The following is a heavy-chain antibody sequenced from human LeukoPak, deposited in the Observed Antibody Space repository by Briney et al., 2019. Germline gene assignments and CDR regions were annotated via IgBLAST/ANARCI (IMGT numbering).Heavy chain of an antibody. CDR2: IYSGGST. J-gene: IGHJ3*02. CDR3: AKDISSPPSNAFDI. D-gene: IGHD6-13*01. Sequence: GGSLRLSCAASGFTVSSNYMSWVRQAPGKGLEWVSVIYSGGSTYYADSVKGRFTISRDNSKNTLYLQMNSLRAEDTAVYYCAKDISSPPSNAFDIWGQGTMVTVSS. CDR1: GFTVSSNY. V-gene: IGHV3-66*01.